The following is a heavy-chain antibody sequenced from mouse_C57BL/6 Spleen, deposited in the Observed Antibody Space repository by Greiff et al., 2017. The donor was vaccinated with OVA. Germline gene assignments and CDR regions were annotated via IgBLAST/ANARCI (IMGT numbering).Heavy chain of an antibody. J-gene: IGHJ1*03. CDR2: ISYSGST. CDR1: GYSITSCYD. V-gene: IGHV3-1*01. Sequence: EVMLVESGPGMVKPSQSLSLTCTVTGYSITSCYDWHWIRHFPGNKLEWMGYISYSGSTNYNPSLKSRISITHDTSKNHFFLKLNSVTTEDTATYYCARETDLAYYGSNGYCDVWGTGTTVTVSS. CDR3: ARETDLAYYGSNGYCDV. D-gene: IGHD1-1*01.